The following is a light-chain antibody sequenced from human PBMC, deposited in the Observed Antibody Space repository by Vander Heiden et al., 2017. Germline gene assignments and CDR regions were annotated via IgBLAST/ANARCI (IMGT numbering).Light chain of an antibody. V-gene: IGKV2-30*01. Sequence: DVVMTQSPLSLPVTLGQPASISCRSSQSLVFSDGNTYLSWFQQRPGQPPRRLIYKVSNRDYGVPDRFSGSGSGTDFTLKISRVEAEDVGVYYCMQGKHSFTFGHGTKVDIK. J-gene: IGKJ3*01. CDR2: KVS. CDR1: QSLVFSDGNTY. CDR3: MQGKHSFT.